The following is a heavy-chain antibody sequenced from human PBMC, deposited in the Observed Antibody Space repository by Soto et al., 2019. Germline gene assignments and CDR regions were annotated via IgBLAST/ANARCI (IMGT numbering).Heavy chain of an antibody. CDR2: IWYDGINK. CDR1: GFTFSSYG. D-gene: IGHD4-17*01. V-gene: IGHV3-33*01. CDR3: AREAYGDYYYYYGMDV. J-gene: IGHJ6*02. Sequence: GGSLRLSCAASGFTFSSYGMHWVRQAPGKGLEWVAVIWYDGINKYYADSVKGRFTISRDNSKNTLYLQMNSLRAEDTAVYYCAREAYGDYYYYYGMDVWGQGTTVTVSS.